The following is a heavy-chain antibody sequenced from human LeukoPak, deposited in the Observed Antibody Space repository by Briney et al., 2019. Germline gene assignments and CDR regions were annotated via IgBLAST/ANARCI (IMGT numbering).Heavy chain of an antibody. CDR2: ISGSGGST. V-gene: IGHV3-23*01. CDR1: GFTFSSYA. Sequence: PGGSLRLSCAASGFTFSSYAMSWVRQAPGKGLEWVSDISGSGGSTYYADSVKGRFTTSRDNSKNTLYLQMNSLRAEDTAVYYCAKDFYYGDYSFDYWGQGTLVTVSS. D-gene: IGHD4-17*01. CDR3: AKDFYYGDYSFDY. J-gene: IGHJ4*02.